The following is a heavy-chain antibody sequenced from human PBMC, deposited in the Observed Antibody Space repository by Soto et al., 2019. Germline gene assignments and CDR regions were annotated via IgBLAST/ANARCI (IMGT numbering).Heavy chain of an antibody. V-gene: IGHV4-31*03. CDR1: GYSISAGGYY. Sequence: PSETLSLTCFVSGYSISAGGYYWSWIRHHPGKGLEWIGSFYSSGSIIYNPSLRSRVSISGDTSSNQFSMSLTSVTAADMARYYCARMYSSGSGWFHPWGQGTLVTVS. CDR2: FYSSGSI. J-gene: IGHJ5*02. CDR3: ARMYSSGSGWFHP. D-gene: IGHD6-19*01.